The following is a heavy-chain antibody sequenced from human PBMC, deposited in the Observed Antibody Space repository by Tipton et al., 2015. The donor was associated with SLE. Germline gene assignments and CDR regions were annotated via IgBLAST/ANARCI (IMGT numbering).Heavy chain of an antibody. CDR2: IRVYSGDT. J-gene: IGHJ6*02. V-gene: IGHV1-18*04. Sequence: QLVQSGPEVKKPGASVKVSCKASGYTFSNCAINWVRQAPGQGLEWMGWIRVYSGDTNYAQKFQGRLTMTTDTSTSTVYMELRSLRFDDTAVYYCARDRGRSAYKDNAMDVWGQGTTVSVSS. CDR3: ARDRGRSAYKDNAMDV. CDR1: GYTFSNCA. D-gene: IGHD5-24*01.